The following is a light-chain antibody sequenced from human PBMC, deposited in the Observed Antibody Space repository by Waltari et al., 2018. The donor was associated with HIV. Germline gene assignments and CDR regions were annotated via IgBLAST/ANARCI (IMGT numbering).Light chain of an antibody. J-gene: IGKJ5*01. CDR2: AAS. CDR1: HDISNY. CDR3: QQYKGYPLT. V-gene: IGKV1-16*02. Sequence: DIQMPQSPSSLSASVEDKFTLTCRASHDISNYLAWFQQRPGEAPKSLIYAASTLQSGVPSKFRGSGSETYFTLTINSLQSEDSATYYCQQYKGYPLTFGQGTRLEIK.